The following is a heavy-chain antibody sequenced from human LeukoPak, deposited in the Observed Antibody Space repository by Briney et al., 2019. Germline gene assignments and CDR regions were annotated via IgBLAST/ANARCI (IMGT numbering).Heavy chain of an antibody. CDR2: IYYSGST. CDR3: ARSGYSGYDFGAFDI. J-gene: IGHJ3*02. Sequence: SETLSLTCTVSGGSISSSSYYWGWIRQPPGKGLEWIGSIYYSGSTYYNPSLKSRVTISVDTSKNQFSLKLSSVTAADTAVYYCARSGYSGYDFGAFDIWGQGTMVTVSS. D-gene: IGHD5-12*01. V-gene: IGHV4-39*07. CDR1: GGSISSSSYY.